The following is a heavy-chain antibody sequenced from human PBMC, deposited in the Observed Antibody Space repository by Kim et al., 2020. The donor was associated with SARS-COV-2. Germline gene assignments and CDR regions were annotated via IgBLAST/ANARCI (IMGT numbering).Heavy chain of an antibody. Sequence: GGSLRLSCAASGFNLNTHGMNWVRQTPGKGLEFVSALGSTITNNTYYAASVKGRFTISRDSSKNTLFLQMNNLRVEDTALYYCARERMFRGPADHWGQGTLVTVSS. J-gene: IGHJ4*02. CDR1: GFNLNTHG. D-gene: IGHD3-10*01. CDR2: LGSTITNNT. V-gene: IGHV3-23*01. CDR3: ARERMFRGPADH.